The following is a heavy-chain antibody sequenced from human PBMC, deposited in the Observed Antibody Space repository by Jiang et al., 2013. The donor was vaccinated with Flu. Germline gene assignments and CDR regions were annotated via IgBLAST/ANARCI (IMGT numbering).Heavy chain of an antibody. CDR1: GYTFTSYD. Sequence: GAEVKKPGASVKVSCKASGYTFTSYDINWVRQATGQGLEWMGWMNPNSGNTGYAQKFQGRVTMTRNTSISTAYMELSSLRSDDTAVYYCARGRPKYSSGWYDIDYWGQGTLVTVSS. J-gene: IGHJ4*02. CDR2: MNPNSGNT. V-gene: IGHV1-8*01. CDR3: ARGRPKYSSGWYDIDY. D-gene: IGHD6-19*01.